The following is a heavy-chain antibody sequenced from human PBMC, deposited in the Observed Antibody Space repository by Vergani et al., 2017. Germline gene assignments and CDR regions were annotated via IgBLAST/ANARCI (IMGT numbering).Heavy chain of an antibody. V-gene: IGHV3-49*03. D-gene: IGHD3-22*01. CDR3: ARAPGGNYYDSSGYYYYYGMDV. CDR1: GFTFGYYA. Sequence: VQLVESGGGVVQPGRSLRLSCTASGFTFGYYAMDWFRQAPGQGLEWVGGIRSKAYGQATIYAASVKGRFTISRDDSKSIAYLQMNNLQTEDTAMYYCARAPGGNYYDSSGYYYYYGMDVWGQGTTVTVSS. CDR2: IRSKAYGQAT. J-gene: IGHJ6*02.